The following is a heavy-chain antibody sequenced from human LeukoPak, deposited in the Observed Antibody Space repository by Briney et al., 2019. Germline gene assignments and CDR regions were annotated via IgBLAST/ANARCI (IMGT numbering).Heavy chain of an antibody. CDR3: ARGGYYGSGSYYSVGDY. CDR1: GGSFSGYY. J-gene: IGHJ4*02. CDR2: INHSGST. V-gene: IGHV4-34*01. D-gene: IGHD3-10*01. Sequence: SETLSLTCAVYGGSFSGYYWSWIRQPPGKGLEWIGEINHSGSTNYSPSLKSRVTISVDTSKNQFSLKLSSVTAADTAVYYCARGGYYGSGSYYSVGDYWGQGTLVTVSS.